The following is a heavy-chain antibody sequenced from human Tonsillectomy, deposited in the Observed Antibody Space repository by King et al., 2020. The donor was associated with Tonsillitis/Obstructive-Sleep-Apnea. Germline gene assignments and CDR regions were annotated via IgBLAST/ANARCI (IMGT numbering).Heavy chain of an antibody. CDR1: GYSFTNYW. J-gene: IGHJ4*02. CDR3: ARSCTSNNCFGYYFDY. V-gene: IGHV5-51*01. D-gene: IGHD2-2*01. CDR2: IYPDDSDP. Sequence: QLVQSGAEVKKPGESLKISCKGSGYSFTNYWIGWVRQMPGKGLEWMGIIYPDDSDPRYSPSFQGQVTISADKSTSTAYLQWSSLKASDTAMYYCARSCTSNNCFGYYFDYWGQGTLVTVSS.